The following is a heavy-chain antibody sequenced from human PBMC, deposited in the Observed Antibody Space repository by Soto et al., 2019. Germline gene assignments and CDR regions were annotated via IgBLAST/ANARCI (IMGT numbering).Heavy chain of an antibody. Sequence: PSETLSLTCTVSGGSISSGGYYWTWIRQHPGKGLEWIGYIYYSGSTYYNPSLKSRVTISVDTSKNQFSLKLSSVTAADTAVYYCARRYGGNFDYWGQGTLVTVSS. J-gene: IGHJ4*02. CDR2: IYYSGST. CDR1: GGSISSGGYY. D-gene: IGHD1-26*01. CDR3: ARRYGGNFDY. V-gene: IGHV4-31*03.